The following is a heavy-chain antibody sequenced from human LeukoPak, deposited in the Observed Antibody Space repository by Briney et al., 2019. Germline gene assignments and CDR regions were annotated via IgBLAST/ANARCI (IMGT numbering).Heavy chain of an antibody. Sequence: GGSLKISCKGSAYRFANYWIGWVRQMPGKGLEWMGIIYPGDSDTRYSPSFEGQVTISADKSISTASLQWSSLKASDSALYYCARLAGSYPGSPFDYWGQGTLVTVSS. J-gene: IGHJ4*02. CDR3: ARLAGSYPGSPFDY. V-gene: IGHV5-51*01. CDR2: IYPGDSDT. CDR1: AYRFANYW. D-gene: IGHD1-26*01.